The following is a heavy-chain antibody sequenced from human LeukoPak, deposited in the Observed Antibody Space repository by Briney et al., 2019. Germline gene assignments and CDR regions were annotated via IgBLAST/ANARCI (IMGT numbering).Heavy chain of an antibody. Sequence: ASETLSLTCAVYGGSFSGYYWSWDRQPPGKGLEWIGEINHSGSTNYNPSLKSRVTISVDTSKNQFSLKLSSVTAADTAVYYCACQSSSPAGVYWGQGTLVTVSS. CDR2: INHSGST. CDR3: ACQSSSPAGVY. V-gene: IGHV4-34*01. D-gene: IGHD6-19*01. J-gene: IGHJ4*02. CDR1: GGSFSGYY.